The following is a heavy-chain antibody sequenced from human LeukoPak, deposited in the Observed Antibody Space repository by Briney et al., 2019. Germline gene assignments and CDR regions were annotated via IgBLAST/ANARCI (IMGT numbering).Heavy chain of an antibody. CDR1: GYPFSSYA. D-gene: IGHD3-16*01. Sequence: GGSLRLSCVASGYPFSSYAMSWVRQAPGQGLEWVSGINGGGGSTYYADSVKGRFTISRDNSKNTLYLQMNSLRADDTAIYYCAKSPLGGDTFDIWGPGTMVAVSS. J-gene: IGHJ3*02. V-gene: IGHV3-23*01. CDR3: AKSPLGGDTFDI. CDR2: INGGGGST.